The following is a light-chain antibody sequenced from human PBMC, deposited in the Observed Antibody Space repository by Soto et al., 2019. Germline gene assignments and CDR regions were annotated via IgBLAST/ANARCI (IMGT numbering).Light chain of an antibody. Sequence: EVVLTQTPATLSLSPGERATLSCRASQSVKSYLVWYQQKPGQSPRLLIYDSSNRATGIPARFSGSGSETDFTLTISSLEPEDFAVYYCQQRRTWPLTFGGGTRVGIK. J-gene: IGKJ4*01. V-gene: IGKV3-11*01. CDR1: QSVKSY. CDR2: DSS. CDR3: QQRRTWPLT.